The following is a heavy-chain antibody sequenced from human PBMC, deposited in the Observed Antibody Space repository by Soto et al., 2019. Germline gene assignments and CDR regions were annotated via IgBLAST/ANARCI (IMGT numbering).Heavy chain of an antibody. CDR1: GFPFSAYN. D-gene: IGHD3-16*01. CDR2: ITVGSSHI. V-gene: IGHV3-21*01. J-gene: IGHJ4*02. CDR3: SRSPEVGVRGAY. Sequence: GGSLRLSCTGSGFPFSAYNINWVRQAPGKGLEWVSSITVGSSHIYQPNSMKGRLTISTDDAKNSVYLQIASLRDEDTALYYCSRSPEVGVRGAYWGQGTLVTVSS.